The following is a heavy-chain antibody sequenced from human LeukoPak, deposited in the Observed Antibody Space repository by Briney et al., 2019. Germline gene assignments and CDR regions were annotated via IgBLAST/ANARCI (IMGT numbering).Heavy chain of an antibody. V-gene: IGHV3-23*01. CDR2: TSGSGCST. J-gene: IGHJ4*02. CDR1: GFTFSSYA. Sequence: GGSLRLSCAGSGFTFSSYAMSWVRQAPGKGLEGVSATSGSGCSTYYADSVKGRFTISRDNSKNTLYLQMNSLRAEDTAVYYCAKGHSSGWYKVFYFDYWGQGTLVTVSS. D-gene: IGHD6-19*01. CDR3: AKGHSSGWYKVFYFDY.